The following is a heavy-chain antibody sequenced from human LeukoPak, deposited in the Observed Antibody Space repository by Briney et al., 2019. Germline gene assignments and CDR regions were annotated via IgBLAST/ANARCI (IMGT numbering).Heavy chain of an antibody. V-gene: IGHV5-51*01. CDR1: GYTFSSYW. J-gene: IGHJ4*02. CDR2: IYPGDSDT. CDR3: ARQNDFRLDY. D-gene: IGHD3-3*01. Sequence: GGSLKISSKGSGYTFSSYWIGWVRQLPGKGLEWMGIIYPGDSDTRYSPSLQGQVTISVDTSIGTAYLQWSSLKASDTAIYYCARQNDFRLDYWGQGTLVTVSS.